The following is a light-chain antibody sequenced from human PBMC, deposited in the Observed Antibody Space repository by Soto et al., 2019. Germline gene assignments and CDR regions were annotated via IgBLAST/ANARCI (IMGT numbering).Light chain of an antibody. V-gene: IGLV2-14*01. Sequence: QSALTQPASVSGSPGQSITISCTGTSSDVGGYNWLSWYQQRPGKAPKLIIFEVSNRPSGVSNRFSGSRSGNTASLTISGLQTEDEADYYCSSYTGSSTHVIFGGGTKLTVL. CDR3: SSYTGSSTHVI. J-gene: IGLJ2*01. CDR2: EVS. CDR1: SSDVGGYNW.